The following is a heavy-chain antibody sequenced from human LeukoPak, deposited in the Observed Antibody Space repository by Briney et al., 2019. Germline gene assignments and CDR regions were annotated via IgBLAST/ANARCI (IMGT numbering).Heavy chain of an antibody. CDR2: ISGSGNSI. D-gene: IGHD2-2*01. CDR3: ARDMGYCSSSNCYTYYLDY. V-gene: IGHV3-48*03. J-gene: IGHJ4*02. CDR1: GFTFSRFE. Sequence: GGSLRLSCVASGFTFSRFEMNWVRQAPGKGLEWVSYISGSGNSIYYADSVKGRFTISRDNAKNSLYLQMNSLRGEDTAVYYCARDMGYCSSSNCYTYYLDYWGQGTLVTVSS.